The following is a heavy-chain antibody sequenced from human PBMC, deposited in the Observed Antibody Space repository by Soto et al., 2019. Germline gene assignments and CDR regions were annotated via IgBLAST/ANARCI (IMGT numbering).Heavy chain of an antibody. V-gene: IGHV3-30*18. J-gene: IGHJ6*02. D-gene: IGHD3-16*01. CDR1: GFTFSSYG. CDR2: ISYDGSNK. Sequence: QVQLVESGGGVVQPGRSLRLSCAASGFTFSSYGMHWVRQAPGKGLEWVAVISYDGSNKYYADSVKGRFTICRDNSKNTLSLQMNGLRDEDTAVYYCAKDGRAWGDYYYYGMDVLGQGTTVTVSS. CDR3: AKDGRAWGDYYYYGMDV.